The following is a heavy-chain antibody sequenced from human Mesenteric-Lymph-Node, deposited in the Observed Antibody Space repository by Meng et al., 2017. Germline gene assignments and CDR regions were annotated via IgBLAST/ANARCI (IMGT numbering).Heavy chain of an antibody. CDR3: ARGQKGYFDL. V-gene: IGHV4-30-4*01. Sequence: QLQESGPGLVKPYQTLSLTCTVSGGSISSSNYYWSWIRQPPGKGLEWSGHIYNSGSTYYNPSLKSRITISVDTSKNQFSLKLSSVTAADTAVYYCARGQKGYFDLWGRGTLVTVSS. CDR2: IYNSGST. J-gene: IGHJ2*01. CDR1: GGSISSSNYY.